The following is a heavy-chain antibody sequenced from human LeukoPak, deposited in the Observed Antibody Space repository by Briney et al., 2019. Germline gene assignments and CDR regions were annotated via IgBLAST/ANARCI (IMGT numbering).Heavy chain of an antibody. Sequence: SETLSLTCAVYGGSFSGYYWSWIRQPPGKGLEWIGEINHSGSTNYDPSLKSRVTISVDTSKNQFSLKLSSVTAADTAVYYCARNTGDCWGQGTLVTVSS. CDR1: GGSFSGYY. CDR2: INHSGST. V-gene: IGHV4-34*01. D-gene: IGHD1-14*01. CDR3: ARNTGDC. J-gene: IGHJ4*02.